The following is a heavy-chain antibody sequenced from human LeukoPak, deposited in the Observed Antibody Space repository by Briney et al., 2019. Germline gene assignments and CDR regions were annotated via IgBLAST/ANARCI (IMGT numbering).Heavy chain of an antibody. CDR3: ARAGSTVENFDY. Sequence: ASVKVSCKASGYTFTGYYMHWVRQAPGQGLERMGWINPNSGGTNYAQKFQGRVTMTRDTSISTAYMELSRLRSDDTAVYYCARAGSTVENFDYWGQGTLVTVSS. CDR2: INPNSGGT. CDR1: GYTFTGYY. J-gene: IGHJ4*02. V-gene: IGHV1-2*02. D-gene: IGHD4-23*01.